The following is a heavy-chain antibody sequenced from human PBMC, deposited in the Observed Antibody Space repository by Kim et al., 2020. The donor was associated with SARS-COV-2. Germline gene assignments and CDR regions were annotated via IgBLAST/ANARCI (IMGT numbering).Heavy chain of an antibody. CDR3: ARDPSYGDSPYNW. CDR2: IRGAGNYI. Sequence: GGSLRLSCAASGFTFSSYTMNWVRQAPGKGLEWVSSIRGAGNYIYYADTVKGRFTVSRDNAKSSLDLQMSSLRAEDTAVYYCARDPSYGDSPYNW. V-gene: IGHV3-21*06. J-gene: IGHJ5*01. D-gene: IGHD4-17*01. CDR1: GFTFSSYT.